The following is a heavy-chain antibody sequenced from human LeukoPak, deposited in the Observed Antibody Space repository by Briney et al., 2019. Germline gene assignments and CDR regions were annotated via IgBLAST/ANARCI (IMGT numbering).Heavy chain of an antibody. CDR2: ISPISGST. J-gene: IGHJ3*02. D-gene: IGHD4-11*01. Sequence: ASVKVSCKAFGYTFTSYFMHWVRQAPGQGLEWMGIISPISGSTTYAQKSQGRVTVTRDTSTSTVYMELSSLRSEDTALYYCARAYSNTDGFDIWGQGTMVTVPS. V-gene: IGHV1-46*01. CDR1: GYTFTSYF. CDR3: ARAYSNTDGFDI.